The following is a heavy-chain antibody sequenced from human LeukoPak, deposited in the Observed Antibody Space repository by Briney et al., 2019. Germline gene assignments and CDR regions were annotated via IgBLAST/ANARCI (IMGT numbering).Heavy chain of an antibody. J-gene: IGHJ4*02. V-gene: IGHV3-74*01. CDR2: INSDGSWI. CDR3: VSFYETY. Sequence: GGSLRLSCAASGNYWMHWVRQAPGKGLVWVSHINSDGSWISYADSVKGRFTISKDNAKNTVYLQMNSLRAEDTAVYYCVSFYETYWGRGTLVTVSS. CDR1: GNYW. D-gene: IGHD2/OR15-2a*01.